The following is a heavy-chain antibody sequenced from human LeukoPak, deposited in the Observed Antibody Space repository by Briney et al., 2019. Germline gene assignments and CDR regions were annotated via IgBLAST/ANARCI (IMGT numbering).Heavy chain of an antibody. Sequence: SSETLSLTCTVSGGSISSGGYYWSWIRQPPGKGLERIGYIYHSGSTYYNPSLKSRVTISVDRSKNQFSLKLSSVTAADTAVYYCAREAGIVAPLDYWGQGTLVTVSS. CDR2: IYHSGST. D-gene: IGHD2/OR15-2a*01. CDR1: GGSISSGGYY. J-gene: IGHJ4*02. CDR3: AREAGIVAPLDY. V-gene: IGHV4-30-2*01.